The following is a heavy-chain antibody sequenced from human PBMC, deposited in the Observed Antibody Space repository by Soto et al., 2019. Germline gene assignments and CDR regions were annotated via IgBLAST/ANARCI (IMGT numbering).Heavy chain of an antibody. CDR2: IIPILGIA. V-gene: IGHV1-69*02. CDR1: GGTFSSYT. D-gene: IGHD6-6*01. Sequence: QVQLVQSGAEVKKPGSSVKVSCKASGGTFSSYTISWVRQAPGQGREWMGRIIPILGIANYAQKFQGRVTITADKSTSTAYMELSRLRSDDTAVYYCATTLFEYSSSSGSSWFDPWGEGTLITVSS. J-gene: IGHJ5*02. CDR3: ATTLFEYSSSSGSSWFDP.